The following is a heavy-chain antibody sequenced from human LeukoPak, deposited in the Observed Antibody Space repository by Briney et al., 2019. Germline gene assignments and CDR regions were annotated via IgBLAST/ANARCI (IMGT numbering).Heavy chain of an antibody. CDR2: ITATTRST. D-gene: IGHD4-23*01. V-gene: IGHV3-23*01. CDR1: GFTFSIDA. CDR3: AKDPNGDYVGAFDF. J-gene: IGHJ3*01. Sequence: GGCLRLSCAGSGFTFSIDAMHWVRQAPGKGLEWGSTITATTRSTSYADSVQGRFTISRDNSKRTLYLQMNSLRVEDTAMYYCAKDPNGDYVGAFDFWGQGTLVSVSS.